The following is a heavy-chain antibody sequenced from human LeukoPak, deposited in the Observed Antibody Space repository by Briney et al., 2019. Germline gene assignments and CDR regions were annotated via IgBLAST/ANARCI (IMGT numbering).Heavy chain of an antibody. CDR1: GGTFSSYA. CDR3: ARDQGVVNGYYYYYMDV. J-gene: IGHJ6*03. CDR2: IIPIFGTA. V-gene: IGHV1-69*05. D-gene: IGHD4-23*01. Sequence: GASVKVSCKASGGTFSSYAINWVRQAPGQGLEWMGAIIPIFGTANYAQKFRGRVMITTDESTSTAHMELTSLRSEDTAVYYCARDQGVVNGYYYYYMDVWGEGTTVTVSS.